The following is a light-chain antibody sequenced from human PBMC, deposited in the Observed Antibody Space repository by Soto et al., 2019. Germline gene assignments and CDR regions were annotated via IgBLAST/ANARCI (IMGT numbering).Light chain of an antibody. CDR2: LNSDGSH. Sequence: QSVLTQSPSASASLGASVKLTCTLSSGHSNNAIAWHQQQPEKGPRYLMKLNSDGSHSKGDGIPDRFSGSSSGAERYLTISSLKSEDEADYYCQTYDTGIQVFGGGTKLTVL. CDR1: SGHSNNA. V-gene: IGLV4-69*01. J-gene: IGLJ2*01. CDR3: QTYDTGIQV.